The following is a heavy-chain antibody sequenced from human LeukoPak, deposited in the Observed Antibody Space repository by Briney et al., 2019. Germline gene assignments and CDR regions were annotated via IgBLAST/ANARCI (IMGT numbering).Heavy chain of an antibody. V-gene: IGHV3-23*01. CDR2: ISERGGST. D-gene: IGHD3-10*01. J-gene: IGHJ4*02. CDR1: GFTFSSYG. Sequence: GRSLRLSCAASGFTFSSYGMHWVRQAPGKGLEWVSYISERGGSTTYADSVKGRFTISRDTSLNTLYLQMNNLRAEDTAVYFCAKRGVVIRGILVIGYHQEAYHYDFWGQGVLVTVSS. CDR3: AKRGVVIRGILVIGYHQEAYHYDF.